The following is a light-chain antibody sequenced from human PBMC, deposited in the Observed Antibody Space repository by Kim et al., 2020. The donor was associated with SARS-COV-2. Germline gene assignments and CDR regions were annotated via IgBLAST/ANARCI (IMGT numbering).Light chain of an antibody. Sequence: SYELTQPPSVSVSPGQTASITCSGEKLGEKYTYWYQQQPGQSPVLVIYEDIKRPSGIPERFSGSNSGNTATLTISGTQAIDEADYYCQAWDTSTVVFGGGTQLTVL. CDR1: KLGEKY. J-gene: IGLJ2*01. CDR3: QAWDTSTVV. CDR2: EDI. V-gene: IGLV3-1*01.